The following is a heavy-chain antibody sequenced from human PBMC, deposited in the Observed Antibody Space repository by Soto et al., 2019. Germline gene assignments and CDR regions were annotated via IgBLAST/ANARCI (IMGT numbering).Heavy chain of an antibody. D-gene: IGHD2-15*01. CDR1: GFTFSSYA. J-gene: IGHJ5*02. Sequence: RLSCSASGFTFSSYAMHWVRQAPGKGLEYVSAISSNGGSTYYADSVKGRFTISRDNSKNTLYLQMSSLRAEDTAVYYCVKDAYCSGGSCYSNWFDPWGQGTLVTVSS. V-gene: IGHV3-64D*06. CDR2: ISSNGGST. CDR3: VKDAYCSGGSCYSNWFDP.